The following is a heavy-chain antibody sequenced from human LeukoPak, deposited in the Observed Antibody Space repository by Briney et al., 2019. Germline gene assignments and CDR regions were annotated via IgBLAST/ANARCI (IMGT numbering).Heavy chain of an antibody. J-gene: IGHJ5*02. CDR1: GFTFSSYG. CDR3: ATAGSTGEDNWFDP. CDR2: IWYDGSNK. D-gene: IGHD2-2*01. V-gene: IGHV3-30*02. Sequence: GGSLRLSCAASGFTFSSYGMHWVRQAPGKGLEWVAVIWYDGSNKYYADSVKGRFTISRDNSKNTLYLQMNSLRAEDTAVYYCATAGSTGEDNWFDPWGQGTLVTVSS.